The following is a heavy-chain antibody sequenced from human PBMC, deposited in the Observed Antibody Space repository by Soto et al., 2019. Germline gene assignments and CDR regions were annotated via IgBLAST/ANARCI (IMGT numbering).Heavy chain of an antibody. CDR1: GFTFSNAW. CDR2: IKSKTDGGTT. V-gene: IGHV3-15*01. J-gene: IGHJ3*02. Sequence: GGSLRLSCAASGFTFSNAWMSWVRQAPGKGLEWVGRIKSKTDGGTTEDAAPVKGRFTIARDDSKNTLYLQRNSLKTEDTAVYYGTSLTTGDTDVDSFDIWGQGTMVTVSS. CDR3: TSLTTGDTDVDSFDI. D-gene: IGHD1-1*01.